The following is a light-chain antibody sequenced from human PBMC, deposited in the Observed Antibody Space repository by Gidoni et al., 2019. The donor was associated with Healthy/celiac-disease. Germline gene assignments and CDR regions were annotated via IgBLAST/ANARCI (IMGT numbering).Light chain of an antibody. CDR1: QSISSW. J-gene: IGKJ1*01. V-gene: IGKV1-5*03. Sequence: DTEMTQSPSTLSSSAADRVTITCRASQSISSWLAWYQQKPGKAPKLLIYKASSLESGVPSRFSGSGSGTEFTLTISSLQPDDFATYYCQQYNSYWTFGQGTKVEIK. CDR3: QQYNSYWT. CDR2: KAS.